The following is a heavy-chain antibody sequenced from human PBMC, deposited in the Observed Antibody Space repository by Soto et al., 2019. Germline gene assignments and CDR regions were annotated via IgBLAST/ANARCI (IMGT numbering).Heavy chain of an antibody. CDR1: GASVNSGSHS. CDR2: IFHSGDA. V-gene: IGHV4-30-2*01. CDR3: ATSPRGDYRSDAFDV. J-gene: IGHJ3*01. D-gene: IGHD4-17*01. Sequence: QLQLHNSGSTLVKPSQTLSLTCGVSGASVNSGSHSWSWIRQPPGKGLEWIGFIFHSGDAFYNPSLQSRVTISGDRSNNLFSLRLTSVTAADAASYWWATSPRGDYRSDAFDVWGQGTMVTVSS.